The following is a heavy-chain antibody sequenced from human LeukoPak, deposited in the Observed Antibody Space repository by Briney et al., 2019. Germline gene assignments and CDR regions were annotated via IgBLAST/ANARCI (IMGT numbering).Heavy chain of an antibody. CDR1: GYTFTSYY. CDR3: ARAPVHRSYYVWGSYRPIDY. CDR2: INPSGGST. V-gene: IGHV1-46*01. D-gene: IGHD3-16*02. Sequence: GASVKVSCTASGYTFTSYYMHWVRQAPGQGLEWMGIINPSGGSTSYAQKFQGRVTMTRDMSTSTVYMELSSLRSEDTAVYYCARAPVHRSYYVWGSYRPIDYWGQGTLVTVSS. J-gene: IGHJ4*02.